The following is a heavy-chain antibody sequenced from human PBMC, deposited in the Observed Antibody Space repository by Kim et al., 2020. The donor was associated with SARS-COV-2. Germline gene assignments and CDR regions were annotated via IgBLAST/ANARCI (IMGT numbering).Heavy chain of an antibody. D-gene: IGHD2-2*01. J-gene: IGHJ5*02. V-gene: IGHV4-39*01. CDR1: GGSISSSGYY. CDR2: IYYSGST. Sequence: SETLSLTCTVSGGSISSSGYYWGWIRQPPGKGLEWIGSIYYSGSTYYNPSLKSRVTLSVDTSKNQFSLKLSSVTAAGTAVYYFARSLGYCSSTSCYLRWFDPWGQGTLVTVSS. CDR3: ARSLGYCSSTSCYLRWFDP.